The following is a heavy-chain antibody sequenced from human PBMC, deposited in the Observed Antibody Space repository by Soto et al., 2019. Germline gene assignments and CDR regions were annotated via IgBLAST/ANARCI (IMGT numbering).Heavy chain of an antibody. V-gene: IGHV4-31*03. Sequence: QVQLQESGPGLVKPSQTLSLTCTVSGGSISSGGYYWSWIRQHPGKGLEWIGYIYSSGSTYYNPSLNSRVTISVDTSKNPFSLKLSSVTAADTAVYYCARWVGATSFDYWGQGTLVTVSS. D-gene: IGHD1-26*01. J-gene: IGHJ4*02. CDR2: IYSSGST. CDR1: GGSISSGGYY. CDR3: ARWVGATSFDY.